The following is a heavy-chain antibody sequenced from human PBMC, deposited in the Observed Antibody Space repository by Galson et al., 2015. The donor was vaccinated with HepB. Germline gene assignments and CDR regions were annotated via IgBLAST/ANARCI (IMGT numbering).Heavy chain of an antibody. V-gene: IGHV4-39*01. Sequence: ETLSLTCTVSGGSISSSSYYWGWIRQPPGKGLEWIGSIYYSGSTYYNPSLKSRVTISVDTSKNQFSLKLSSVTAADTAVYYCARLSSSRVNVYFDYWGQGTLVTVSS. CDR2: IYYSGST. CDR3: ARLSSSRVNVYFDY. J-gene: IGHJ4*02. D-gene: IGHD6-6*01. CDR1: GGSISSSSYY.